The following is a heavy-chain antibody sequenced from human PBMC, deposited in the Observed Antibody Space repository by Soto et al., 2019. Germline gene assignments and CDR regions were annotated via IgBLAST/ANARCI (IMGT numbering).Heavy chain of an antibody. J-gene: IGHJ1*01. D-gene: IGHD6-6*01. V-gene: IGHV4-4*02. CDR2: ILHSGSV. CDR3: AGLVGRGKFSRLQY. Sequence: QVLLQEPGPGLVKPSGTLSLTCDVSGDSISVNTWWSWVRQTPGKGLEWIGEILHSGSVNYNPSLKSRVTISIDKSKNQVSLRLSSMTAADTALYYCAGLVGRGKFSRLQYWGQGTLVTVSS. CDR1: GDSISVNTW.